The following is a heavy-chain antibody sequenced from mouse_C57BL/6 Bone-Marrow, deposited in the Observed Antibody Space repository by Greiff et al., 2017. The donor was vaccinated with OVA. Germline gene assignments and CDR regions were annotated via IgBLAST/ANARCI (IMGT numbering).Heavy chain of an antibody. Sequence: QVQLQQPGAELVKPGASVKMSCKASGYTFTSSWITWVKQRPGQGLEWIGDIYPGSGSTNYNEKFKSKATLTVDTSSSTAYMQLSSLTSEDSAVYYCARDYGSSYVWFAYWGQGTLVTVSA. D-gene: IGHD1-1*01. V-gene: IGHV1-55*01. CDR2: IYPGSGST. J-gene: IGHJ3*01. CDR3: ARDYGSSYVWFAY. CDR1: GYTFTSSW.